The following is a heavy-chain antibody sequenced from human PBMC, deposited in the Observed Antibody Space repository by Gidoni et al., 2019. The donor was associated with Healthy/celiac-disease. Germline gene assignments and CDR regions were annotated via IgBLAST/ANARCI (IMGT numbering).Heavy chain of an antibody. CDR3: ARDRTNYYGSGPGRKAFDI. J-gene: IGHJ3*02. CDR1: GFTFRAYY. CDR2: ISSSSSYT. D-gene: IGHD3-10*01. Sequence: QVQLVESGGGLVKPGGSLRLSCAASGFTFRAYYMSWIRQAPGKGLEWVSYISSSSSYTNYADSVKGRFTISRDNAKNSLYLQMNSLRAEDTAVYDCARDRTNYYGSGPGRKAFDIWGQGTMVTVSS. V-gene: IGHV3-11*05.